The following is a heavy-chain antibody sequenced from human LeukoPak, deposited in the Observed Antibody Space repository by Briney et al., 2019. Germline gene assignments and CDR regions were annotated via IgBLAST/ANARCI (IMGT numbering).Heavy chain of an antibody. CDR3: AKDQTPTVTDFDC. D-gene: IGHD5-18*01. CDR1: GFTFSSYG. J-gene: IGHJ4*02. V-gene: IGHV3-30*02. Sequence: LSGGSLRLSCAASGFTFSSYGMHWVRQAPGKGLEWVAFIRYDGSNKYYADSVKGRFTISRDNSKNTLYLQMNSLRAEDTAVYYCAKDQTPTVTDFDCWGQGTLVTVSS. CDR2: IRYDGSNK.